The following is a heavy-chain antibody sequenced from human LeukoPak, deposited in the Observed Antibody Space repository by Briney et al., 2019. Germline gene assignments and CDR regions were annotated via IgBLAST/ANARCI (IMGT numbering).Heavy chain of an antibody. D-gene: IGHD3-9*01. CDR3: ARGQTPYYDILTGLGYYYGMDV. V-gene: IGHV3-53*01. CDR2: IYSGGST. Sequence: GGSLRLSCAASGFTVSSNYMSWVRQAPGKGLEWVSVIYSGGSTYYADSVKGRFTISRDNSKNTLYLQMNSLRAEDTAVYYCARGQTPYYDILTGLGYYYGMDVWGQGTTVTVSS. CDR1: GFTVSSNY. J-gene: IGHJ6*02.